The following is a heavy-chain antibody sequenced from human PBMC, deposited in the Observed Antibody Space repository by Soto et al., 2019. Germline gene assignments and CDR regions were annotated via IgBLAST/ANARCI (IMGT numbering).Heavy chain of an antibody. Sequence: GGSLRLSCAASGFTFSSYAMSWVRQAPGQGLEWVSAISGSGSNPYYADSVKGRFTISRDNAKNSLYLQMNSLRAEDTAVYYCARRQTVTGAFDIWGQGTMVTVSS. CDR2: ISGSGSNP. D-gene: IGHD4-17*01. V-gene: IGHV3-23*01. CDR1: GFTFSSYA. J-gene: IGHJ3*02. CDR3: ARRQTVTGAFDI.